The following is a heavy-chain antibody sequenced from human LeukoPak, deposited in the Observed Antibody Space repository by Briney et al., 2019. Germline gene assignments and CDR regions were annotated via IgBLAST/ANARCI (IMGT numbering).Heavy chain of an antibody. CDR1: GFTFSSYA. D-gene: IGHD6-19*01. J-gene: IGHJ4*02. CDR3: ARLQWLSTPFFDY. CDR2: ISGSGGST. V-gene: IGHV3-23*01. Sequence: PGGSLRLSCAASGFTFSSYAMSWVRQAPGKGLEWVSAISGSGGSTFYADSVKGRFTISRDNSKNTLYLQMHSLRAEDTAVYFCARLQWLSTPFFDYWGQGTLVTVSS.